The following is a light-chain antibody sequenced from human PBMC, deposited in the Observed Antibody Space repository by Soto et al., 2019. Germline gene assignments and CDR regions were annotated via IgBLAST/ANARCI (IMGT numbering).Light chain of an antibody. V-gene: IGLV2-14*03. Sequence: QSALTQPASVSGSPGQSITISCTGTSSDVGSYNRVSWYRQHPGKAPELIIYDVTHRPSGVSDRFSASKSGNSASLSISALQPEDEADYYCCSYTTTDTYVFGTGTKLTVL. CDR1: SSDVGSYNR. J-gene: IGLJ1*01. CDR3: CSYTTTDTYV. CDR2: DVT.